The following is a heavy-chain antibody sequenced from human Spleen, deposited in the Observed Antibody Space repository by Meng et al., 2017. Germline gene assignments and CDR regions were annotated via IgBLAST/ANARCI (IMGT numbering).Heavy chain of an antibody. CDR2: INAAFGTI. CDR1: GGIFSSYV. J-gene: IGHJ4*02. CDR3: ARKAGNCISTSCYSLDY. Sequence: SVKVSCKASGGIFSSYVIGWVRQAPGQGLEWMGGINAAFGTINYAQKFQGRVTITTDESTSTAYMELTRLTSEDTAVYYCARKAGNCISTSCYSLDYWGQGTLVTVSS. V-gene: IGHV1-69*05. D-gene: IGHD2-2*01.